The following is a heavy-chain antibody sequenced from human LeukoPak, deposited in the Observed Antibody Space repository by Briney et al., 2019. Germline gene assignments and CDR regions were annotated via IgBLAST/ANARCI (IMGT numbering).Heavy chain of an antibody. D-gene: IGHD3-10*01. CDR3: ARDRSGGGDY. CDR1: GFTFSSYS. Sequence: GGSLRLSCAASGFTFSSYSMNWVRQAPGKGLEWVSSISSSSSYIYYADSVKGRFTVSRDNAKNSLYLQMNSLRAEDTAVYYCARDRSGGGDYWGQGTLVTVSS. CDR2: ISSSSSYI. J-gene: IGHJ4*02. V-gene: IGHV3-21*01.